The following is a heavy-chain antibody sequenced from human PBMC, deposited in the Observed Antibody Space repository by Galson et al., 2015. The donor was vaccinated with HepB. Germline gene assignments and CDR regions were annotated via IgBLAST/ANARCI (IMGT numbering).Heavy chain of an antibody. Sequence: SLRLSCAASGFTFSSYWMHWVRQAPGKGLVWVSRINSDGSSTNYADSVKGRFTISRDNAKNTLNLQMNSLRAEDTAVYYCASPRYYYYMDVWGKGTTVTVSS. V-gene: IGHV3-74*01. J-gene: IGHJ6*03. CDR2: INSDGSST. CDR3: ASPRYYYYMDV. CDR1: GFTFSSYW.